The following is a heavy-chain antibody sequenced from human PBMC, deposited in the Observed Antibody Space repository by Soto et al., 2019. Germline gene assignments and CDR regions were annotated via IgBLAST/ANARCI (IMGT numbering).Heavy chain of an antibody. J-gene: IGHJ5*02. CDR2: INQDGSAK. CDR3: ARWNGGFYP. Sequence: EEQLVESGGGLVQPGGSLRLSCAASGFTFSDYYMSWVRQAPGKGLEWVANINQDGSAKSYVDSVRGRFPISRDNGKNSLSLQMESLRADDTAVYYCARWNGGFYPWGQGTMVTVSS. CDR1: GFTFSDYY. D-gene: IGHD1-1*01. V-gene: IGHV3-7*05.